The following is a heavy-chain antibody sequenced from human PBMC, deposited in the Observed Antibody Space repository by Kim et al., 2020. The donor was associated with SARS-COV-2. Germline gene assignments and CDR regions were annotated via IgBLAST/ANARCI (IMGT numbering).Heavy chain of an antibody. D-gene: IGHD3-10*01. V-gene: IGHV3-7*01. CDR3: AGENCYGTGSCFDY. Sequence: ASVKSRFIISRDNSKNSLYLQMNSLKAEDTAVYYCAGENCYGTGSCFDYWGQGTLVTVSS. J-gene: IGHJ4*02.